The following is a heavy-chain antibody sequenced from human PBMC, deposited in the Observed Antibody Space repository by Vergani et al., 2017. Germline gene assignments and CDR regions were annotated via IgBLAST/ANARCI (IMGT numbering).Heavy chain of an antibody. CDR3: ASARFLEWLSPLSGDDY. V-gene: IGHV3-11*01. CDR1: GFTFSDYY. CDR2: ISSSGSTI. J-gene: IGHJ4*02. D-gene: IGHD3-3*01. Sequence: VQLVESGGGLVQPGGSLRLSCAASGFTFSDYYMSWIRQAPGKGLEWVSYISSSGSTIYYADSVKGRFTISRDNAKNSLYLQMNSLRAEDTAVHYCASARFLEWLSPLSGDDYWGQGTLVTVSS.